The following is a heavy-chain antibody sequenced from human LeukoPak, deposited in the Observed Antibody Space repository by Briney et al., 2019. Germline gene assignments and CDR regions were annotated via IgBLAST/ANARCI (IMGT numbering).Heavy chain of an antibody. V-gene: IGHV4-59*01. CDR1: GGSISSYY. J-gene: IGHJ4*02. CDR2: VFHSGNT. D-gene: IGHD1-14*01. Sequence: SETLSLTCSVSGGSISSYYRFWIRQPPGKGLEWIGSVFHSGNTNYNPSLKSRVTISVDTSKNQFSLKLSSVTAADTAVYYCASSDIVTGTTYYFGYWGQGTLITVSS. CDR3: ASSDIVTGTTYYFGY.